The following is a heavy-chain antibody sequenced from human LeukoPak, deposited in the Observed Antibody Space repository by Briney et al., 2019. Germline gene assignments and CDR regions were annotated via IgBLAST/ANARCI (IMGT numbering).Heavy chain of an antibody. Sequence: PGGSLRLSCAASGFTFSTHAMSWVRQAPGKGLEWVSGISNSGYTTYQADSVKGRFTISRDNSKNTLYLQTNSLRAEDTAVYYCARDGSSGWSSPYYMDVWGKGTTVTVSS. CDR3: ARDGSSGWSSPYYMDV. V-gene: IGHV3-23*01. D-gene: IGHD6-19*01. J-gene: IGHJ6*03. CDR2: ISNSGYTT. CDR1: GFTFSTHA.